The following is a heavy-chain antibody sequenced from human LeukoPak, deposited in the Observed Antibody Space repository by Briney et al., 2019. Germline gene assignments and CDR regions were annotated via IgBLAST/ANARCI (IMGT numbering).Heavy chain of an antibody. Sequence: GGSLRLYCAASGFTFSRYSMNWVRQAPGKGLEWVSSISSSSSNIYYADSVKARFTISRDNAKNSLYLQMNSLRAEDTAVYYCARSYFDWSDDAFDIWGQGTMVTVSS. CDR2: ISSSSSNI. CDR3: ARSYFDWSDDAFDI. V-gene: IGHV3-21*01. CDR1: GFTFSRYS. D-gene: IGHD3-9*01. J-gene: IGHJ3*02.